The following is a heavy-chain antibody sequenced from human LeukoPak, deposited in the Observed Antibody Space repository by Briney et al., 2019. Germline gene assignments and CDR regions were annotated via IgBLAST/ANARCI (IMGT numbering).Heavy chain of an antibody. J-gene: IGHJ4*02. D-gene: IGHD2-2*01. V-gene: IGHV1-2*02. CDR3: ARDTYCSSTSCYSPDY. CDR1: GYTFTGYY. Sequence: ASVKVSCKASGYTFTGYYMHWVRQAPGQGLEWMGWINPNSGGTNYAQKFQGRVTMTRDTSISTAYMELSRLRSDDTAVYYCARDTYCSSTSCYSPDYWGQGTLVTVPS. CDR2: INPNSGGT.